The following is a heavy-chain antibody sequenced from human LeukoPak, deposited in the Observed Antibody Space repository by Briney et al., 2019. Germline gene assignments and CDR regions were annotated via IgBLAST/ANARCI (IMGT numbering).Heavy chain of an antibody. D-gene: IGHD2-2*01. CDR3: ASFGVVPAAPFDP. V-gene: IGHV1-3*01. Sequence: ASVKVSCTASGYTFTSYAMHWVRQAPGQRLEWMGWINAGNGNTKYSQKFQGRVTITRDTSASTAYMELSSLRSEDTAVHYCASFGVVPAAPFDPWGQGTLVTVSS. CDR2: INAGNGNT. CDR1: GYTFTSYA. J-gene: IGHJ5*02.